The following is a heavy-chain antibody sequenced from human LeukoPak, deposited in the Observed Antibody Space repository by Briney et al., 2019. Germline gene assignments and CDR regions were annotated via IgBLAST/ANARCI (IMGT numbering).Heavy chain of an antibody. CDR2: ISGSGGST. V-gene: IGHV3-23*01. CDR3: APTAITGSLVGY. J-gene: IGHJ4*02. Sequence: TGGSLRLSCAASGFTFSSYGMSWVRQAPGKGLEWVSAISGSGGSTYYADSVKGRFTISRDNSKNTLYLKMNSLRAEDTAVYYCAPTAITGSLVGYWGQGTLVTVSS. CDR1: GFTFSSYG. D-gene: IGHD2-15*01.